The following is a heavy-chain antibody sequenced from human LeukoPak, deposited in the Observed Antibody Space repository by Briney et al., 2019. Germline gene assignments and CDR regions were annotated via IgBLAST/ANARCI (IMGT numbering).Heavy chain of an antibody. CDR1: GGSISSYY. CDR3: ASLMVRGVMRRDY. V-gene: IGHV4-59*12. Sequence: SETLSLTCTVSGGSISSYYWSWIRQPPGKGLEWIGYIYYSGSTNYNPSLKSRVTISVETSKNEFSLKLSSVTAADTAVYYCASLMVRGVMRRDYWGQGTLVTVSS. D-gene: IGHD3-10*01. J-gene: IGHJ4*02. CDR2: IYYSGST.